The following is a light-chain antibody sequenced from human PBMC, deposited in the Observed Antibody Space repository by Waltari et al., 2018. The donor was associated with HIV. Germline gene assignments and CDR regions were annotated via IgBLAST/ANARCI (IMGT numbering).Light chain of an antibody. CDR1: QSVSSN. CDR3: QQYNNWPQT. J-gene: IGKJ1*01. V-gene: IGKV3-15*01. CDR2: GAS. Sequence: EIVMTQSPATLSVSPGERATLSCRASQSVSSNLAWYHQKPGQSPRLLIYGASTRATGIPARFRGSGSETEFTLTISSLQSEDFAVYYCQQYNNWPQTFGQGTKVEI.